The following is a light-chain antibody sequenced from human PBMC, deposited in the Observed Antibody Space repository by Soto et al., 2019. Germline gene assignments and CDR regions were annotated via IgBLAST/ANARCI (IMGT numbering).Light chain of an antibody. Sequence: SALTQPASVSGSPGQSITLSCTGTSSDIGGYDYVSWYQRHPGKAPKLIIYDVNNRPSGVSNRSSGSKSGNTASLTISGLQAEDEADYYCTSYASGSSHVVFGGGTKLTVL. CDR3: TSYASGSSHVV. CDR2: DVN. CDR1: SSDIGGYDY. V-gene: IGLV2-14*01. J-gene: IGLJ2*01.